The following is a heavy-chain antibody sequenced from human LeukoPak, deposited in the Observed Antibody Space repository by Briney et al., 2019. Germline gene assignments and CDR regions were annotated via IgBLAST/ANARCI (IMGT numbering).Heavy chain of an antibody. J-gene: IGHJ4*02. CDR3: ASPPLSSAMYYAH. CDR1: GSNFSGHY. V-gene: IGHV1-2*02. Sequence: GSSVKVSCKASGSNFSGHYMHWVRQAPGQGLEWMGWIKPSNGDTKYAQNFQGRVTMTRDTSISTAYMELSSLRSDDTAVYYCASPPLSSAMYYAHWGQGTLVTVSS. CDR2: IKPSNGDT. D-gene: IGHD1-26*01.